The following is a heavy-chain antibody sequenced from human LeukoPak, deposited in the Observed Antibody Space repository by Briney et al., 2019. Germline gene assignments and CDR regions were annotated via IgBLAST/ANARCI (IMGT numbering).Heavy chain of an antibody. CDR3: VRDGEGVAISVNYWFDP. J-gene: IGHJ5*02. Sequence: ASVKVSCKASGYTFTSYAMHWVRQAPGQRLEWMGWINAGNGNTKYSQKFQGRVTITRDTSVSTAYMELSSLRSEDTAMYYCVRDGEGVAISVNYWFDPWGQGTLVTVSS. D-gene: IGHD3-10*01. V-gene: IGHV1-3*01. CDR2: INAGNGNT. CDR1: GYTFTSYA.